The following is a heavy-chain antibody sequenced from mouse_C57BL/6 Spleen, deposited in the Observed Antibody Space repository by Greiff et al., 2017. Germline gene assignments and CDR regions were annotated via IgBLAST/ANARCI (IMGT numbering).Heavy chain of an antibody. D-gene: IGHD2-10*01. V-gene: IGHV14-4*01. CDR1: GFNIKDDY. CDR2: IDPENGDT. J-gene: IGHJ2*01. CDR3: TPTAMSYFDY. Sequence: EVMLVESGAELVRPGASVKLSCTASGFNIKDDYMHWVKQRPEQGLEWIGWIDPENGDTEYDSKFQGKATITADTSSNTAFLPLICLPSEDTAVVYCTPTAMSYFDYWGQGTTLTVSS.